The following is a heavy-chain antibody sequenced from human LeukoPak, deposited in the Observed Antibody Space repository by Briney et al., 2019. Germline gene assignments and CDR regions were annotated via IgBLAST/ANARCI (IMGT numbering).Heavy chain of an antibody. CDR3: AREPGGGYYSY. Sequence: GRSLRLSCAASGFTFSSYAMHWVRQAPGKGLEWVAVISYDGSNKYYADSVKGRFTISRDNSKNTLYLQMNSLRAEDTAVYYCAREPGGGYYSYWGQGTLVTVSS. CDR1: GFTFSSYA. D-gene: IGHD3-10*01. V-gene: IGHV3-30-3*01. J-gene: IGHJ4*02. CDR2: ISYDGSNK.